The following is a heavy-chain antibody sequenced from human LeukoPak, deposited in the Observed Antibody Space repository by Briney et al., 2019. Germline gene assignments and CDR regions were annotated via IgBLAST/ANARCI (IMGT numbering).Heavy chain of an antibody. Sequence: GASVKVSCKVSGYTLTELSMHWVRRAPGKGLEWMGGFDPKDGETIYAQKFQGRVTMTEDTSTDTAYMELSSLRSEDTAVYYCATWAGSGWYSSRGFDYWGQGTLVTVSS. J-gene: IGHJ4*02. V-gene: IGHV1-24*01. CDR1: GYTLTELS. D-gene: IGHD6-19*01. CDR2: FDPKDGET. CDR3: ATWAGSGWYSSRGFDY.